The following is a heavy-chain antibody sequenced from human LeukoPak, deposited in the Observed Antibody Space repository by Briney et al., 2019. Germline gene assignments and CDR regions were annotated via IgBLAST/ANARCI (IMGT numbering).Heavy chain of an antibody. CDR2: ISSSGST. CDR1: GGSISRYF. CDR3: ARLIAVAGTFYYFDY. D-gene: IGHD6-19*01. V-gene: IGHV4-59*08. Sequence: PSETLSLTCTVSGGSISRYFWTWSRLPPTKGLEWIGYISSSGSTSYNPSLTSRVTISVDTSKNHFSLNLTSVTAADTAVYYCARLIAVAGTFYYFDYWGQGTLVTVSS. J-gene: IGHJ4*02.